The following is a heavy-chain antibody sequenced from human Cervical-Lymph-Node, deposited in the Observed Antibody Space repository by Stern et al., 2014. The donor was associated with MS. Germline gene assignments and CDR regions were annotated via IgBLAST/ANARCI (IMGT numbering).Heavy chain of an antibody. CDR1: GYTFTHYA. CDR3: ARYSRGWSGENDY. CDR2: INTDTGEP. D-gene: IGHD6-19*01. J-gene: IGHJ4*02. Sequence: VQLVQSGSEFKKPGASVQVSCKASGYTFTHYAMNWVRQAPGQGLEWMGWINTDTGEPTYAESLTGRFVFSMDTSVSTAYLQISSLKAEDSGMYYCARYSRGWSGENDYWGQGTLVTVSS. V-gene: IGHV7-4-1*02.